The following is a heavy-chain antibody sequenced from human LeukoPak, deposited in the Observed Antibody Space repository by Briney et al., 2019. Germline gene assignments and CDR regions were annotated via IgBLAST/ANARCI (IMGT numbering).Heavy chain of an antibody. CDR3: AKSSSYNWQYFFDY. CDR2: IGACGSPT. V-gene: IGHV3-23*01. J-gene: IGHJ4*02. D-gene: IGHD6-13*01. CDR1: GFTFRNYA. Sequence: GESLRLSCAASGFTFRNYAMSWDCKAQGKGLDLVSLIGACGSPTYYAYSVKCRFTISRDNSKNTLYLQMTSVRAEDVAVYFCAKSSSYNWQYFFDYWGQGTLVTVSS.